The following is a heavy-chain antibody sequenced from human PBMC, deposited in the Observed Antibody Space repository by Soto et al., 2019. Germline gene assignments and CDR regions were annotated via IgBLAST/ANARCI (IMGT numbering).Heavy chain of an antibody. CDR1: GDSIKNYY. CDR2: IYYSGNT. D-gene: IGHD5-18*01. J-gene: IGHJ4*02. V-gene: IGHV4-59*01. Sequence: PSETLSLTCTVSGDSIKNYYWSWIRQPPGKGLEWIGYIYYSGNTNYNPSFKGRVTISVDTSKNQFSLNVNSVTPADAAVYYCARQYSFGYFAGFWGQGTRVTVSS. CDR3: ARQYSFGYFAGF.